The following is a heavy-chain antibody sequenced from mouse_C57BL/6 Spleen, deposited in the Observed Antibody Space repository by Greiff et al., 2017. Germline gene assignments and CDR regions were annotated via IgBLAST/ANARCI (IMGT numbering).Heavy chain of an antibody. CDR1: GFTFSDYY. V-gene: IGHV5-16*01. J-gene: IGHJ3*01. D-gene: IGHD2-4*01. CDR3: ARGYDYFAY. CDR2: INYDGSST. Sequence: EVQVVESEGGLVQPGSSMKLSCTASGFTFSDYYMAWVRQVPEKGLEWVANINYDGSSTYYLDSLKSRFIISRDNAKNILYLQMSSLKSEDTATYYCARGYDYFAYWGQGTLVTVSA.